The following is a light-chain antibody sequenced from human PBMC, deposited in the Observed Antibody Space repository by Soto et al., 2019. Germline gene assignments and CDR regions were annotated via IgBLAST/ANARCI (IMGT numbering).Light chain of an antibody. CDR3: MQALQAPYT. V-gene: IGKV2-28*01. CDR1: QSLLYSNGYNY. J-gene: IGKJ2*01. CDR2: LGS. Sequence: DIVMTQSPLSLPVTPGEPASISCRSSQSLLYSNGYNYLDWYLQKPGQSPHLLIYLGSNRASGVPDRFSGSESGTDFTLKISRVEAEDVGVYYCMQALQAPYTFGQGTKLEIK.